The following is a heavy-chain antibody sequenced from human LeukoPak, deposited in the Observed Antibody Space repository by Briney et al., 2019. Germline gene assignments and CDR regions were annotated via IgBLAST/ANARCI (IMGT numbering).Heavy chain of an antibody. Sequence: GSLRLSCAASGFTFSSYAMHWIRQPPGKGLEWIGYLYYSGNTYYNPSLKSRVTMSVDTSKNQFSLKLSSVTAADTAVYFCARAAYCGGDCYYYFDYWGQGTLVTVSS. D-gene: IGHD2-21*02. CDR2: LYYSGNT. J-gene: IGHJ4*02. V-gene: IGHV4-59*01. CDR3: ARAAYCGGDCYYYFDY. CDR1: GFTFSSYA.